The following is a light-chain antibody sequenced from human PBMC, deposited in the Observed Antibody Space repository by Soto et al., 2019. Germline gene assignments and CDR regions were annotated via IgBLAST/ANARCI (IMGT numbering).Light chain of an antibody. J-gene: IGKJ5*01. Sequence: IHRTHSPSTLSASLGYRVTSTLRSSQSISSYLNWYQQKPGKAPKLLIYAESSLQSWVPSRLSGSGSGTDFTLTISSLQPEDFATYYCQQSYSTPITFGQGTRLEIK. V-gene: IGKV1-39*01. CDR2: AES. CDR1: QSISSY. CDR3: QQSYSTPIT.